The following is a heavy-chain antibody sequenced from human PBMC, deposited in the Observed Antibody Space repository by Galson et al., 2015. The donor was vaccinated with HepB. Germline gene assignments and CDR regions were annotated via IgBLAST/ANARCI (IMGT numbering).Heavy chain of an antibody. D-gene: IGHD1-26*01. J-gene: IGHJ4*02. CDR2: FEPEDGET. CDR1: GYNLTELS. Sequence: SVKVSCKVSGYNLTELSMHWVRRAPGKGLEWVGGFEPEDGETIYAQKFQGRVTMTEDTSTDTAYMKTSSLRSEDTAVYYCATKGSGSFSFDYWGQGTLVTVSS. CDR3: ATKGSGSFSFDY. V-gene: IGHV1-24*01.